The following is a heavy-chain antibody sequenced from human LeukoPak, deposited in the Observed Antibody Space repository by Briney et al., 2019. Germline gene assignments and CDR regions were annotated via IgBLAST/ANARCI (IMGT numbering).Heavy chain of an antibody. CDR1: GYSFTSYR. CDR3: ARRRSMVRGVTYYFDY. D-gene: IGHD3-10*01. V-gene: IGHV5-51*01. CDR2: IYPGDSDT. J-gene: IGHJ4*02. Sequence: GESLKISCKGSGYSFTSYRIGWVRQMPGKGLEWMGIIYPGDSDTRYSPSFQGQVTISADKSISTAYLQWSSLKASDTAMYYCARRRSMVRGVTYYFDYWGQGTLVTVSS.